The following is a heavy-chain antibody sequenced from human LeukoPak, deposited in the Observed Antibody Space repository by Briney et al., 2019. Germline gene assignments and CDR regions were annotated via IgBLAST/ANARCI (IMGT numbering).Heavy chain of an antibody. Sequence: GASVKVSSKASGYTFTGQYMHWVRQAPGQGPEWMGWIHPNSGFTTYAQKFQGRITVSRDTAVGTAYMDLSRLRSDDRAVYYCAREGQYCSSTSCYLASYYYYGMDVWGQGTTVTVSS. D-gene: IGHD2-2*01. J-gene: IGHJ6*02. CDR2: IHPNSGFT. CDR3: AREGQYCSSTSCYLASYYYYGMDV. CDR1: GYTFTGQY. V-gene: IGHV1-2*02.